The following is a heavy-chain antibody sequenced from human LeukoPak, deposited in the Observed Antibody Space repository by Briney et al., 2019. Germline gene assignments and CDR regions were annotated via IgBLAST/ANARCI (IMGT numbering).Heavy chain of an antibody. CDR1: GGSISSGGYY. J-gene: IGHJ5*02. CDR3: AREIVDLNWFDP. D-gene: IGHD3-22*01. V-gene: IGHV4-31*03. CDR2: IYYSGST. Sequence: SETLSLTCTVSGGSISSGGYYWSWIRQHPGKGLEWIGYIYYSGSTYYNPSLKSRVTISVDTPKNQFSLKLSSVTAADTAVYYCAREIVDLNWFDPWGQGTLVTVSS.